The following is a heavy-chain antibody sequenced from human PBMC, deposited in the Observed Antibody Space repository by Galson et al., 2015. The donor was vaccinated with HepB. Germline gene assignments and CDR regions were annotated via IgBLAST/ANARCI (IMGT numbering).Heavy chain of an antibody. Sequence: SLRLSCAASGFTFSDYYMSWIRQAPGKGLGWVANIKQDGSEKYYVDSVKGRFTISRDNAKNSLYLQMNSLRAEDTAVYYCAREGSYGGNFHWGQGTLVTVSS. CDR3: AREGSYGGNFH. D-gene: IGHD4-23*01. J-gene: IGHJ4*02. V-gene: IGHV3-7*01. CDR2: IKQDGSEK. CDR1: GFTFSDYY.